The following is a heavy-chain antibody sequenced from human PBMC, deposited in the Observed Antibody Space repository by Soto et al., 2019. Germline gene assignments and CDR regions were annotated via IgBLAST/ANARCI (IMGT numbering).Heavy chain of an antibody. CDR3: ATPGDPRSAFWRGPLGGGRFDP. V-gene: IGHV1-69*12. J-gene: IGHJ5*02. D-gene: IGHD3-3*01. CDR1: GGTFGTSA. Sequence: QVQLVQSGAEVKKPGSSVKVSCKASGGTFGTSAITWVRQAPGQGLEWMGGIVPMFGTANHAQKFQGRVTITAADSTTTAYMDLSSLRSEATPVYFCATPGDPRSAFWRGPLGGGRFDPWGQGTLVTVSS. CDR2: IVPMFGTA.